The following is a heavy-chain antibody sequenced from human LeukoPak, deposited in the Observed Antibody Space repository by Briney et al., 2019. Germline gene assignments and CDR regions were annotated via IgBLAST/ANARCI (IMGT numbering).Heavy chain of an antibody. V-gene: IGHV1-69*04. CDR2: IIPILGIA. J-gene: IGHJ4*02. Sequence: SVKVSCKASGGTFSSYAISWVRQAPGQGLEWMGRIIPILGIANYAQKFQGRITITADKSTSTAFMELSSLRSEDTAVYYCARGIQLYYFDYWGQGTLVTVSS. CDR3: ARGIQLYYFDY. D-gene: IGHD5-18*01. CDR1: GGTFSSYA.